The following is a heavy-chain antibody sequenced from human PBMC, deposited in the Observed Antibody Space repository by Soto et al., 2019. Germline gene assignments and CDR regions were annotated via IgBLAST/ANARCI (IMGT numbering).Heavy chain of an antibody. CDR3: ARALRVGYCSSTSCYEYYYYGMDV. CDR1: GFTFSSYG. CDR2: IWYDGSNK. Sequence: QVQLVESGGGVVQPGRSLRLSCAASGFTFSSYGMHWVRQAPGKGLEWVAVIWYDGSNKYYADSVKGRFTISRDNSKNTLYMKMNSLRAETTDVYYCARALRVGYCSSTSCYEYYYYGMDVWGQGTTVTVSS. D-gene: IGHD2-2*01. J-gene: IGHJ6*02. V-gene: IGHV3-33*01.